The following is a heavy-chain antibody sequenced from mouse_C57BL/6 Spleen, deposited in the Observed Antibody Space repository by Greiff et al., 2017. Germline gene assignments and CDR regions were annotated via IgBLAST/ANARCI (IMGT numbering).Heavy chain of an antibody. CDR2: IYWDDDK. CDR1: GFSLRTSGMG. D-gene: IGHD1-3*01. CDR3: ARRAVYSSYYAMDY. J-gene: IGHJ4*01. Sequence: QVTLKVSGPGILQSSHTLSLSCSFSGFSLRTSGMGVCWIRQPSGQGLEWLAHIYWDDDKRYNPSLKSRLTITKDTSSNQVFLKITSVDTADTATYYCARRAVYSSYYAMDYWGQGTSVTVSS. V-gene: IGHV8-12*01.